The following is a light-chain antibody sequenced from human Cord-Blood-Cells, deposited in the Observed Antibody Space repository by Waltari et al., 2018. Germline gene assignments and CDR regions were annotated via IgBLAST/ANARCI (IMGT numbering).Light chain of an antibody. J-gene: IGKJ2*03. Sequence: DIQMTKSPSSLSASVGDRVTITCRASPSISSYLNWYQQKPGKAPKLLIYAASSLQSGVPSRFSGSGSGTDFTLTISSLQPEDFATYYCQQSYSTPYGFGQGTKLEIK. CDR2: AAS. V-gene: IGKV1-39*01. CDR3: QQSYSTPYG. CDR1: PSISSY.